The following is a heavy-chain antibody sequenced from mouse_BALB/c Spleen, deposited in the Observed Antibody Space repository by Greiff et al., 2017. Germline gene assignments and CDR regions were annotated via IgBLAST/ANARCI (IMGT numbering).Heavy chain of an antibody. V-gene: IGHV6-6*02. CDR1: GFTFSNYW. J-gene: IGHJ2*01. CDR3: TKYYFDY. Sequence: EVKVEESGGGLVQPGGSMKLSCVASGFTFSNYWMNWVRQSPEKGLEWVAEIRLKSNNYATHYAESVKGRFTISRDDSKSSVYLQMNNLRAEDTGIYYCTKYYFDYWGQGTTLTVSS. CDR2: IRLKSNNYAT.